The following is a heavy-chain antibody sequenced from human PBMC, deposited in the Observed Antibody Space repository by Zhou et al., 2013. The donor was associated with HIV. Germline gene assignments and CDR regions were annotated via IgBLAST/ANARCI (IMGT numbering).Heavy chain of an antibody. CDR1: GYSFTDYY. Sequence: QVQLVQSGAEVKKPGASVKVSCKASGYSFTDYYMHWLRQAPGQGFEWVGWINPNSGDSRSAAKFQGRVTMTRDKSISTTYMEVSGLRSDDTAVYYCARDGALDYWGQGTLVTVSS. CDR3: ARDGALDY. J-gene: IGHJ4*02. V-gene: IGHV1-2*02. CDR2: INPNSGDS. D-gene: IGHD3-16*01.